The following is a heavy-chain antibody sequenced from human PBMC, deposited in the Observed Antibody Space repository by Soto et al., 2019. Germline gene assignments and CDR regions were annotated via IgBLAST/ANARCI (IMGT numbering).Heavy chain of an antibody. D-gene: IGHD3-10*01. Sequence: QVQLQESGPGLVKPSQTLSLTCVVSGDSINSGSYYWNWVRQHPGKGLEWIGYILSSGATYYTPSPTRRVTISLATSKNHFSLGLTSVTAADTAVYYCARDSQYSRGAGNGMDVWGQGTTVTVSS. CDR3: ARDSQYSRGAGNGMDV. CDR1: GDSINSGSYY. J-gene: IGHJ6*02. V-gene: IGHV4-31*11. CDR2: ILSSGAT.